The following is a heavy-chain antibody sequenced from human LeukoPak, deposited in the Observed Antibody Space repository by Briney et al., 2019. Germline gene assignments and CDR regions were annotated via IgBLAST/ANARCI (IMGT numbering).Heavy chain of an antibody. CDR2: IYYSGST. J-gene: IGHJ3*02. V-gene: IGHV4-59*08. CDR1: GGSISSYY. CDR3: ARHKGRWLPIYPEAFDI. Sequence: PSETLSLTCTVSGGSISSYYWSWIRQPPGKGLEWIGYIYYSGSTNYNPSLKSRVTISVDTSKNQFSLKLSSVTAADTAVYYCARHKGRWLPIYPEAFDIWGQGTMVTVSS. D-gene: IGHD5-24*01.